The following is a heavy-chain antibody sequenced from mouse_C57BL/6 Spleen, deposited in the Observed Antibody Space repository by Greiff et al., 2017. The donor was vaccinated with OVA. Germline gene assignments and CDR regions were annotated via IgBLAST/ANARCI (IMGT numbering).Heavy chain of an antibody. Sequence: EVMLVESGGDLVKPGGSLKLSCAASGFTFSSYGMSWVRQTPDKRLEWVATISSGGSYTYYPDSVKGRFTISRDNAKNTLYLQMSSLKSEDTAMYYCARQGDSGAMDYWGQGTSVTVSS. CDR3: ARQGDSGAMDY. V-gene: IGHV5-6*01. CDR2: ISSGGSYT. J-gene: IGHJ4*01. D-gene: IGHD3-3*01. CDR1: GFTFSSYG.